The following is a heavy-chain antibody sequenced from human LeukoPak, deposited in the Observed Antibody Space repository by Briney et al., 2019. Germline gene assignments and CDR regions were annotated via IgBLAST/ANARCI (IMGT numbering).Heavy chain of an antibody. D-gene: IGHD3-9*01. CDR3: AKGVRYFDWLLGGYFDY. CDR1: GFAFRSFD. V-gene: IGHV3-23*01. J-gene: IGHJ4*02. Sequence: GGSLRLSCAAFGFAFRSFDMSWVRQAPGKGLEWVSSLSGSGDTTYYADSVKGWFTISRDNSNNTLYLQMNSLRAEDTALYYCAKGVRYFDWLLGGYFDYWGQGTLVTVSS. CDR2: LSGSGDTT.